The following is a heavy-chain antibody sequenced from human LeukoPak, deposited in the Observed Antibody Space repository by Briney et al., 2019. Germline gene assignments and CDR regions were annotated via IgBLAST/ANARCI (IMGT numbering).Heavy chain of an antibody. CDR2: IKPDGSEK. Sequence: PGGSLRLSCAASGFTFSSHWMSWVRQAPGKGLEWVGNIKPDGSEKYYVDSLKGRFIISRDNAKNSPYLQMNSLRAEDVAVYYCAKYFYDGSGTHYFDYWGQGTPVTVSS. J-gene: IGHJ4*02. CDR1: GFTFSSHW. D-gene: IGHD3-22*01. V-gene: IGHV3-7*01. CDR3: AKYFYDGSGTHYFDY.